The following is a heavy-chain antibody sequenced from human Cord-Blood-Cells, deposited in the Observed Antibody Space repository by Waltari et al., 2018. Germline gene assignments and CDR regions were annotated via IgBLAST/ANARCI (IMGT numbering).Heavy chain of an antibody. CDR1: GYSFTSYW. Sequence: EVQLVQSGAEVKKPGESLKISCKGSGYSFTSYWIGWVRQMPGKGLEWMGIIYPCYSDTRYSPSFQGQVTISADTSISTAYLKWRSLKASDTAMDYCARQITATIFGVADAFDIWGQGTMVTVSS. D-gene: IGHD3-3*01. J-gene: IGHJ3*02. CDR2: IYPCYSDT. V-gene: IGHV5-51*01. CDR3: ARQITATIFGVADAFDI.